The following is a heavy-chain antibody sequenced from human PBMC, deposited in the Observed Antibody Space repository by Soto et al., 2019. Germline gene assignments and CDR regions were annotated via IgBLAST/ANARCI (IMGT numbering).Heavy chain of an antibody. Sequence: SETLSLTCTVSGGSISSYYWSWIRQPPGKGLEWIGYIYYSGSTNYNPSLKSRVTISVDTSKNQFSLKLSSVTAADTAVYYCARDHYYDSSGIGYWGQGTLVTVSS. CDR2: IYYSGST. J-gene: IGHJ4*02. CDR3: ARDHYYDSSGIGY. V-gene: IGHV4-59*01. CDR1: GGSISSYY. D-gene: IGHD3-22*01.